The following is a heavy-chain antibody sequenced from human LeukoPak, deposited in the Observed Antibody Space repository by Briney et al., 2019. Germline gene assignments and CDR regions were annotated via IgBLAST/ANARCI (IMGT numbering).Heavy chain of an antibody. D-gene: IGHD3-9*01. J-gene: IGHJ4*02. CDR1: GFTFSSYG. CDR3: AKVLRYFDWSKGPDY. CDR2: IRYDGSNK. Sequence: AGSLRRSCSGYGFTFSSYGMHWVRQAPGKGLQGVAFIRYDGSNKYYADSVKGRFTISRDNSKNTLYLQMNSLRAEDTAVYYCAKVLRYFDWSKGPDYWGQGTVVTVSS. V-gene: IGHV3-30*02.